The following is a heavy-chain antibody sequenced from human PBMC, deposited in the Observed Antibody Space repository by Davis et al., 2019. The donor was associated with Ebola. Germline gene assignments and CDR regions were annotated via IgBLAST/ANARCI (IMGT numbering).Heavy chain of an antibody. Sequence: SVKVSCKASGGTISSYAISWVRQAPGQGLEWVGGIIPMWRSPNYAQKFLDRVTITADDSTKTVYMEMRSLRPEDTAVYFCARGQTGFYYDSSDSPHWFDPWGQGTLITVSS. J-gene: IGHJ5*02. CDR1: GGTISSYA. CDR3: ARGQTGFYYDSSDSPHWFDP. V-gene: IGHV1-69*13. CDR2: IIPMWRSP. D-gene: IGHD3-22*01.